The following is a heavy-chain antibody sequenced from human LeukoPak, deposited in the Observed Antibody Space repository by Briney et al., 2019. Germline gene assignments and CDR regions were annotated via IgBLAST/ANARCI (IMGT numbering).Heavy chain of an antibody. J-gene: IGHJ4*02. CDR3: AKDELRYCSSTSCFALSDY. Sequence: PGRSLRLSCAASGFTFSSYGMHWVRQAPGKGLEWVAVISYDGSNKYYADSVKGRFTISRDNSKNTLYLQMSSLRAEDTAVYYCAKDELRYCSSTSCFALSDYWGQGTLVTVSS. D-gene: IGHD2-2*01. CDR1: GFTFSSYG. CDR2: ISYDGSNK. V-gene: IGHV3-30*18.